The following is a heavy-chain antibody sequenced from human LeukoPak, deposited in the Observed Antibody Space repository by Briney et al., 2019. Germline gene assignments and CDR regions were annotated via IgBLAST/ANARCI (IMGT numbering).Heavy chain of an antibody. J-gene: IGHJ4*02. Sequence: ASVKVSCRASGYTFTSYGISWVRQAPGQGLEWMGWISAYNGNTNYAQKLQGRVTMTTDTSTSTAYMELRSLRSDDTAVYYCARGPSSIAAADYYFDYWGQGTLVTVSS. V-gene: IGHV1-18*04. CDR3: ARGPSSIAAADYYFDY. D-gene: IGHD6-13*01. CDR1: GYTFTSYG. CDR2: ISAYNGNT.